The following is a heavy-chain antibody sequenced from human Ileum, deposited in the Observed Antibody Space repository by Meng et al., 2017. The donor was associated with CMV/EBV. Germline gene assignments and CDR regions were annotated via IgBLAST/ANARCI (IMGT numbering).Heavy chain of an antibody. CDR1: VGPGTSGNSF. CDR2: IYTTGRA. D-gene: IGHD1-14*01. V-gene: IGHV4-61*02. J-gene: IGHJ4*02. Sequence: QLLRQKPGPGLVNPSPTLYLTWVVPVGPGTSGNSFWGWVRQPAGKGLGWIGHIYTTGRAGYNPSLKSRVPISMNTSDNQFSLTLNSVPAADTAVYYCTSEPPGEWGRGTLVTVSS. CDR3: TSEPPGE.